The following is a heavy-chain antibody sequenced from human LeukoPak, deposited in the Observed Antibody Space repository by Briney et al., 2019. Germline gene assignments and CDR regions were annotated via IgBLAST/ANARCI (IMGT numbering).Heavy chain of an antibody. CDR1: IFTLSTYA. CDR3: AKAPLGSCRGARCYYLDV. Sequence: GGALRLSCVAYIFTLSTYAMMWVRQTPWRGLEWVSARSSSDPGTYYADSVKGRFAISRDNSKNTLYLQMNSLRAEDTAIYYCAKAPLGSCRGARCYYLDVWGKGTTVTVSS. D-gene: IGHD2-15*01. CDR2: RSSSDPGT. V-gene: IGHV3-23*01. J-gene: IGHJ6*03.